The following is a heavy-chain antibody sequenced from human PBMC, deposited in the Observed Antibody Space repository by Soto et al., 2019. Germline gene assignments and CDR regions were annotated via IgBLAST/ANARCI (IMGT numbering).Heavy chain of an antibody. CDR2: ISYDGSNK. CDR1: GFTFSSYD. V-gene: IGHV3-30*03. CDR3: VSADSGYPQLDYYYGMDV. Sequence: GGSLRLSCAASGFTFSSYDMHWVRQAPGKGLEWVAVISYDGSNKYYADSVKGRFTISRDNSKNTLYLQMNSLRAEDTAVYYCVSADSGYPQLDYYYGMDVWGQGTTVTVSS. D-gene: IGHD5-12*01. J-gene: IGHJ6*02.